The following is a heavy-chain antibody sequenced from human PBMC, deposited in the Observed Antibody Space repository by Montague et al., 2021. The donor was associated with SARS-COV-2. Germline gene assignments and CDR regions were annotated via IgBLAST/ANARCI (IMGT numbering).Heavy chain of an antibody. D-gene: IGHD3-22*01. CDR2: IFRSGDS. CDR1: GASISTGSDY. V-gene: IGHV4-39*07. Sequence: SETRSLTCTVSGASISTGSDYWTWIRQSPGRGLEWIGEIFRSGDSNYNPSLKSRVTMSVDMSRNQFSLSLSNVTAADTAIYYCVRGGTMTVVVFDYWGQGTLVTVSS. CDR3: VRGGTMTVVVFDY. J-gene: IGHJ4*02.